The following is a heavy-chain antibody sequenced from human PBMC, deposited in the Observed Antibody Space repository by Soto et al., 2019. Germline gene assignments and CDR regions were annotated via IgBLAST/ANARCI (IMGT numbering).Heavy chain of an antibody. D-gene: IGHD2-15*01. J-gene: IGHJ6*03. CDR1: GYTFTSYY. CDR2: INPSGGST. Sequence: ASVKVSCKASGYTFTSYYMHWVRQAPGQGLEWMGIINPSGGSTSYAQKFQGRVTMTRDTSTSTVYMELSSLRSEDTAVYYCAIRVGGSCIGYLDYYYMDVWGKGTTVTVSS. V-gene: IGHV1-46*03. CDR3: AIRVGGSCIGYLDYYYMDV.